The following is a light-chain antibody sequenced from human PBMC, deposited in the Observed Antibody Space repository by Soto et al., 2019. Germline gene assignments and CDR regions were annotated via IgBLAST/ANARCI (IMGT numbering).Light chain of an antibody. V-gene: IGKV3-15*01. CDR1: QSLSST. Sequence: IVLTQSPATLSVSPGERVTLSCRASQSLSSTLAWYQQKPGQAPRLLIYGASTRAAGIPGRFSGSGSGTQFTLTISSLQAEDCGVYYWHQYSNWQWTFGQGTKVEVK. J-gene: IGKJ1*01. CDR3: HQYSNWQWT. CDR2: GAS.